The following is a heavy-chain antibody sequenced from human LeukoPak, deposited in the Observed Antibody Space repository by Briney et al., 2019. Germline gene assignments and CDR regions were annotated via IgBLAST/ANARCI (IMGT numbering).Heavy chain of an antibody. CDR2: IIPILGIA. CDR1: GYTFTGYY. J-gene: IGHJ4*02. D-gene: IGHD3-22*01. V-gene: IGHV1-69*04. Sequence: GASVKVSCKASGYTFTGYYMHWVRQAPGQGLEWMGRIIPILGIANYAQKFQGRVTITADKSTSTAYMELSSLRSEDTAVYYCARDSGNGYYDSSGYFGYWGQGTLVTVSS. CDR3: ARDSGNGYYDSSGYFGY.